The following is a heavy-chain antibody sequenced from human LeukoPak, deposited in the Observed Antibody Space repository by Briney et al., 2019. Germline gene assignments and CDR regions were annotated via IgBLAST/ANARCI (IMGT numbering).Heavy chain of an antibody. CDR3: ARAQGGYPFDV. CDR1: GFSSSNYW. D-gene: IGHD5-18*01. CDR2: IKGDGSDK. J-gene: IGHJ3*01. V-gene: IGHV3-7*03. Sequence: PGGSLRLSCAASGFSSSNYWMTWIRQAPGKGVEWVATIKGDGSDKRYVDSVKGRFTISRDDVKNSLYLQLNDLRAEDTAIYYSARAQGGYPFDVWGQGTRVTVSS.